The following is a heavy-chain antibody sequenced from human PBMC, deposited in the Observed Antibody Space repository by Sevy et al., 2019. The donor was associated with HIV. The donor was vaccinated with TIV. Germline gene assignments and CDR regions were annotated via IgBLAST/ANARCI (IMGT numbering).Heavy chain of an antibody. CDR1: GFTFSGSA. Sequence: GGSLRLSCAASGFTFSGSAMHWVRQASGKGLEWVGRIRSKANSYATAYAASVKGRFTISRDDSKNTAYLQMNSLKTEDTAVYYCTSPILEWKHYYYYYYMDVWGKGTTVTVSS. D-gene: IGHD3-3*01. CDR3: TSPILEWKHYYYYYYMDV. CDR2: IRSKANSYAT. J-gene: IGHJ6*03. V-gene: IGHV3-73*01.